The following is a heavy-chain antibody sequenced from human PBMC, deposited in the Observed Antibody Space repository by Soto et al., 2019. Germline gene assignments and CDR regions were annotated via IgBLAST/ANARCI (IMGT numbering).Heavy chain of an antibody. J-gene: IGHJ5*02. CDR3: GTVPSGQSRGWYVGH. CDR1: GHTLTGFD. Sequence: QVQLVQSGAEVKKPGASVKVSCEASGHTLTGFDVNWLRQAAGQGLEWMGWMNPNSGHTGYAQKFQGRVTICAGYMELSSLGSEDTAVYYCGTVPSGQSRGWYVGHWGQGTLVIVSS. D-gene: IGHD6-19*01. CDR2: MNPNSGHT. V-gene: IGHV1-8*01.